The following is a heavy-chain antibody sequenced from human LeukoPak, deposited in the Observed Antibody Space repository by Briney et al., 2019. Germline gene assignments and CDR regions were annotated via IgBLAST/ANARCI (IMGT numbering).Heavy chain of an antibody. Sequence: GSLRLSCAASGFTVSGTYMSWVRRAPGKGLEWVSIIYTGDSTYYADSVKGRFTISRDNSKNTLYLQMNSLRPEDTAVYYCAKRGPVVYDLWGQGTLVTVSS. V-gene: IGHV3-66*02. J-gene: IGHJ4*02. CDR2: IYTGDST. CDR3: AKRGPVVYDL. CDR1: GFTVSGTY.